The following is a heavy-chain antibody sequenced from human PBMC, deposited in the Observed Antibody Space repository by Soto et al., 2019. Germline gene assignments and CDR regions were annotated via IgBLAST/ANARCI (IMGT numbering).Heavy chain of an antibody. J-gene: IGHJ4*02. V-gene: IGHV1-69*02. Sequence: ASVKVSCKASGGTFSSYTISWVRQAPGQGLEWMGRIIPILGIANYAQKFQGRVTITADKSTSTAYMELSSLRSEDTAVYYCARSPRVPYSGIAAASDPYYFDYWGQGTLVTVSS. CDR1: GGTFSSYT. CDR3: ARSPRVPYSGIAAASDPYYFDY. CDR2: IIPILGIA. D-gene: IGHD6-13*01.